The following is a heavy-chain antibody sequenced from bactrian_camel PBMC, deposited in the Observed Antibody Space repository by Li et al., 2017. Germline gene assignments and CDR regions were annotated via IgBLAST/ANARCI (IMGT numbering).Heavy chain of an antibody. CDR3: VPPIDLDWGY. Sequence: VQLVESGGGLVQPRGSLRLSCGAFGFTFSLYYMSWVRQAPGKGLEWVSSIYSDGSKTLYADSVKGRFTVSRDNAKNMVYLQINSLEPEDTAVYYCVPPIDLDWGYWGQGTQVTVS. V-gene: IGHV3-2*01. CDR1: GFTFSLYY. D-gene: IGHD2*01. J-gene: IGHJ4*01. CDR2: IYSDGSKT.